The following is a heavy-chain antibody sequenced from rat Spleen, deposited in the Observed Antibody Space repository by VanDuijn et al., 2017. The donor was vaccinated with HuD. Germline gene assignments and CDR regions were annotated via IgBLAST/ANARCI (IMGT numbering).Heavy chain of an antibody. CDR2: ISYDGSST. CDR1: GFTFSHYA. V-gene: IGHV5-17*01. Sequence: EVQLVESGGGLVQPGRSLKLSCAASGFTFSHYAMAWVRQAPTKGLEWVASISYDGSSTYYRDSVKGRFTISTDNAKSTLSLQMDSLRSEDTATYYCARRHYGYTDYFDYWGQGVMVTVSS. D-gene: IGHD1-9*01. CDR3: ARRHYGYTDYFDY. J-gene: IGHJ2*01.